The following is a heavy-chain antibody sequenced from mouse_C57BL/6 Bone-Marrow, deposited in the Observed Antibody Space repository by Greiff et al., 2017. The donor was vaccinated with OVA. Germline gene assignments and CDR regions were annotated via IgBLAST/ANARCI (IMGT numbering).Heavy chain of an antibody. CDR2: ISRGSSTI. J-gene: IGHJ3*01. CDR1: GFTFSDYG. CDR3: ARRGYYRWFAY. V-gene: IGHV5-17*01. Sequence: VQLKESGGGLVKPGGSLKLSCAASGFTFSDYGMHWVRQAPEKGLEWVAYISRGSSTIYYADTVKGRFTISRDNAKNTLFLQMTSLRSEDTAMYDCARRGYYRWFAYWGQGTLVTVSA. D-gene: IGHD2-3*01.